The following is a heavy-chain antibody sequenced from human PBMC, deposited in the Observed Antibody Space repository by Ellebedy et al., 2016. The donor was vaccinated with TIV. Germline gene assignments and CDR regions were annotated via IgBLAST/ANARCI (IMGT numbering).Heavy chain of an antibody. V-gene: IGHV1-3*01. CDR2: INAGNGNT. D-gene: IGHD6-13*01. Sequence: AASVKVSCKASAYTFTTYAIHWVRQPPGQGLEWMGWINAGNGNTKYSQKFQGRVTITRDTSASTAYMELSSLTSEDTAVYYCARALSKEAAGTGYWGQGNLVTVSS. CDR1: AYTFTTYA. J-gene: IGHJ4*02. CDR3: ARALSKEAAGTGY.